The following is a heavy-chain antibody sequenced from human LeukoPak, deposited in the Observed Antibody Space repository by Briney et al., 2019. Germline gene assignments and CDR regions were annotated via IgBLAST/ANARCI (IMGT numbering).Heavy chain of an antibody. CDR3: AKDQIGYNKAGDY. D-gene: IGHD5-24*01. V-gene: IGHV3-23*01. CDR2: ISGIGINT. Sequence: GGSLRLSCAASGFTFGSCAMKWVRQAPGMGLEWVSTISGIGINTYYADSVEGRFTISRDNSKNTVYLEMNSLRAEDTALYYCAKDQIGYNKAGDYWGQGTLVTVSS. CDR1: GFTFGSCA. J-gene: IGHJ4*02.